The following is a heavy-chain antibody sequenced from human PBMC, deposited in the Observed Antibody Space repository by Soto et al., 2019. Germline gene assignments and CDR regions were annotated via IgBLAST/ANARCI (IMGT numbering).Heavy chain of an antibody. CDR3: ARDPGRYFDY. D-gene: IGHD1-26*01. V-gene: IGHV3-30-3*01. Sequence: QVQLVESGGGVVQPGRSPRLSCAASGFTFSSYAMHWVRQAPGKGLEWVAVISYEGSKKYYADSVKGRFTISRDNSKNTRDPQMTSLSAEATAVYYCARDPGRYFDYWGQGTRVTVSS. J-gene: IGHJ4*02. CDR1: GFTFSSYA. CDR2: ISYEGSKK.